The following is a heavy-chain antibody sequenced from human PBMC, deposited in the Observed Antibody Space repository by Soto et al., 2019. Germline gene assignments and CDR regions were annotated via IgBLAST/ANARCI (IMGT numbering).Heavy chain of an antibody. CDR3: ARESSYGLVY. V-gene: IGHV1-8*01. CDR2: MNPNTGNT. CDR1: GYTFTSIE. Sequence: QVQLVQSGAEVKKPGASVKVSCKASGYTFTSIESNWLRQATGQGLEGMGWMNPNTGNTAYAQKFQGRVTMTRNTSISTAYMELSSLRSEDTAVYYCARESSYGLVYWGQGTLVTVSS. J-gene: IGHJ4*02. D-gene: IGHD5-18*01.